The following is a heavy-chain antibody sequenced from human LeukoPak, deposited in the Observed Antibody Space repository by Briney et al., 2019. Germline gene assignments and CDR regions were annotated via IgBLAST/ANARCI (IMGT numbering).Heavy chain of an antibody. CDR3: ARIPTKTAPI. CDR1: GFTFSSYS. Sequence: PGGSLGLSYAASGFTFSSYSMNWVRQAPGKGLEWVSSISSSSSYIYYADSVKGRFTISRDNAKNSLYLQMNSLRAEDTAVYYCARIPTKTAPIWGQGTMVTVSS. J-gene: IGHJ3*02. D-gene: IGHD5-12*01. V-gene: IGHV3-21*01. CDR2: ISSSSSYI.